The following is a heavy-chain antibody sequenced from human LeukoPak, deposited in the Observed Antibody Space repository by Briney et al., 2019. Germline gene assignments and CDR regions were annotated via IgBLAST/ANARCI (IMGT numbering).Heavy chain of an antibody. CDR1: GGTFSSYA. CDR3: ARDYGSGSYTHYYYMDV. CDR2: IIPILGIA. Sequence: SVKVSCKASGGTFSSYAISWVRQAPGQGLEWMGRIIPILGIANYAQKFQGRVTITADKSTSTAYMELSSLRSEDTAVYYCARDYGSGSYTHYYYMDVWGKGTTVTVSS. V-gene: IGHV1-69*04. D-gene: IGHD3-10*01. J-gene: IGHJ6*03.